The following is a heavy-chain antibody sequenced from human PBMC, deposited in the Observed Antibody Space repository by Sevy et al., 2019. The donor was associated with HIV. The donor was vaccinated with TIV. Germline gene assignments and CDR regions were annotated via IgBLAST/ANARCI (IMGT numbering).Heavy chain of an antibody. J-gene: IGHJ3*02. Sequence: SETLSLTCTVSGGPIGSDSYYWSWIRQPAGKGPEWIGRVYTSGTTNLNPSLKSPGTISINTSKNLYSLELSSMTAADAAVYYCAGLHSANWSAFDIWGQGTMVTVSS. D-gene: IGHD1-1*01. CDR2: VYTSGTT. CDR3: AGLHSANWSAFDI. V-gene: IGHV4-61*02. CDR1: GGPIGSDSYY.